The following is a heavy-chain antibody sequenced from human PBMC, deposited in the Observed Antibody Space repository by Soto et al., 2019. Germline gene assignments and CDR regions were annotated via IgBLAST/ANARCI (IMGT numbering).Heavy chain of an antibody. J-gene: IGHJ5*02. CDR1: GYTFTCYG. CDR3: ARTSTYSSGNNWFDP. V-gene: IGHV1-18*01. Sequence: QVQLVQSGAEVKQPGAPVKVSCKATGYTFTCYGISWVRQAPGQGLERMGWISAYNGNTNYAQKLQGRVTMTTDTSTSTAYMELRSVRSDDTAVYYCARTSTYSSGNNWFDPWGQGTLVTVSS. CDR2: ISAYNGNT. D-gene: IGHD6-19*01.